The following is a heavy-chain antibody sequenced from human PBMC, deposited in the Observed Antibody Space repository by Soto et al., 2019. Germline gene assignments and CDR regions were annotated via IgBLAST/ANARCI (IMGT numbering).Heavy chain of an antibody. J-gene: IGHJ5*02. CDR3: ATVATGSCGWVAP. CDR2: INSDGSRT. D-gene: IGHD1-26*01. Sequence: EVQLVESGGGLGQPGGSLRLSCAASGFTFSTYWMHWVRQAPGKGLVWVSRINSDGSRTNYADSVKGRFTTFRDNAKNAVYLQSSSLTAEAAAVYDCATVATGSCGWVAPWGEASVVPASS. CDR1: GFTFSTYW. V-gene: IGHV3-74*01.